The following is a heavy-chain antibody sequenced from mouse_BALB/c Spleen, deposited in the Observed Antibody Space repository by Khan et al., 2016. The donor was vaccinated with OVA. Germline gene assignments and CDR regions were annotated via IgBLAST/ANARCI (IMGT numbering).Heavy chain of an antibody. V-gene: IGHV2-6-1*01. Sequence: VELVESGPGLVAPSQSLSITCTISGFSLTNYGVHWVRQPPGKGLEWLVVIWSDGSATFNSALKSRLSISKDNSKNQVFLKMNSLQTDDTAMYYCARQPYYHYYIMDYWGKGTSVTVSS. CDR2: IWSDGSA. D-gene: IGHD2-10*01. J-gene: IGHJ4*01. CDR3: ARQPYYHYYIMDY. CDR1: GFSLTNYG.